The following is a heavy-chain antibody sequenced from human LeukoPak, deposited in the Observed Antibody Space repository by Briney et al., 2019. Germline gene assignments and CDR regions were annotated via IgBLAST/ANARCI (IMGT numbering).Heavy chain of an antibody. V-gene: IGHV3-49*04. J-gene: IGHJ4*02. D-gene: IGHD3-10*01. CDR2: IRSIGYGGTT. Sequence: PGRSLRLSCSASGFTFGDHAMSWVRQAPGKGLEWVGFIRSIGYGGTTEYAASVEGRFSLSRDDSESFVYLQMSSLKAEDTAVYYCTRVRSGNDFDYWGQGTLVTVSS. CDR3: TRVRSGNDFDY. CDR1: GFTFGDHA.